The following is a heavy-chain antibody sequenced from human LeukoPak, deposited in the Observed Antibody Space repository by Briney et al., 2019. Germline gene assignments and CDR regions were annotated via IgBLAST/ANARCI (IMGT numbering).Heavy chain of an antibody. CDR3: AREGIGWFGELVSRSHMDV. CDR2: ISAYNGNT. J-gene: IGHJ6*03. CDR1: GYTFTSYG. V-gene: IGHV1-18*01. Sequence: GASVKVSCKASGYTFTSYGISWVRQAPGQGLEWMGWISAYNGNTNYAQKLQGRVTMTTDTSTSTAYMELRSLRSDDTDVYYCAREGIGWFGELVSRSHMDVWGKGTTVTVSS. D-gene: IGHD3-10*01.